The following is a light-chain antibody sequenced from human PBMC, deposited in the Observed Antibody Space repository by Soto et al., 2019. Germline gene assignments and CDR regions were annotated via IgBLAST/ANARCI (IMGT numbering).Light chain of an antibody. V-gene: IGLV1-44*01. CDR2: TNN. J-gene: IGLJ2*01. CDR3: AAWDDSLNGPVV. Sequence: QPVLTQPPSASGTPGQRVTISCSGSSSNIGNNAVNWYQQLPGTAPKLLIYTNNQRPSGVPDRFSGSKSGTSASLAISGLQSEDEADYYCAAWDDSLNGPVVFGGGTKLTVL. CDR1: SSNIGNNA.